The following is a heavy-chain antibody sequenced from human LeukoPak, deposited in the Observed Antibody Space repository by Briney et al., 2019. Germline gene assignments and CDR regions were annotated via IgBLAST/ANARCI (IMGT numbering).Heavy chain of an antibody. Sequence: GGSLRLSCAASGFTFSSYNMSWVRQAPGKGLEWVANIKQDGSEKYYVDSVKGRFTISRDNAKNSLYLQMNSLRAEDTAVYYCAREGLLVVVPDYWGQGTLVTVSS. CDR3: AREGLLVVVPDY. CDR1: GFTFSSYN. D-gene: IGHD2-2*01. V-gene: IGHV3-7*01. CDR2: IKQDGSEK. J-gene: IGHJ4*02.